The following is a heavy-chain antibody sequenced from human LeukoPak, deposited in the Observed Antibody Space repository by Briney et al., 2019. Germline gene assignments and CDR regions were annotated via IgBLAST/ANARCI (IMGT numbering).Heavy chain of an antibody. D-gene: IGHD2-2*01. Sequence: SETLSLTCTVSGGSISSYYWSWIRQPPGKGLEWIGYIYYSGSTNYNPSLKSRVTISVGTSKNQFSLKLSSVTAADTAVYYCARDKGSSSTSSFDYWGQGTLVTVSS. CDR1: GGSISSYY. CDR2: IYYSGST. V-gene: IGHV4-59*01. J-gene: IGHJ4*02. CDR3: ARDKGSSSTSSFDY.